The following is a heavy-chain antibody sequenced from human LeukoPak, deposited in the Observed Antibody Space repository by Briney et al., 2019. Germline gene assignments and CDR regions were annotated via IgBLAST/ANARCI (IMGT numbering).Heavy chain of an antibody. V-gene: IGHV4-34*01. J-gene: IGHJ4*02. CDR1: GGSFSGYY. CDR3: ARGQYSSSPPRY. CDR2: INHSGST. D-gene: IGHD6-13*01. Sequence: PSETLSLTCAVYGGSFSGYYWSWIRQPPGKGLEWIGEINHSGSTNYNPSLKSRVTISVDTSKNQFSLKLSSVTAADTAVYYCARGQYSSSPPRYWGQGTLVTVSS.